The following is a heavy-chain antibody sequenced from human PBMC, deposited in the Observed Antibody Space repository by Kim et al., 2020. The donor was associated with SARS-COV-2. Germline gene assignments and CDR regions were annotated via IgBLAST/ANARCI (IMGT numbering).Heavy chain of an antibody. J-gene: IGHJ4*02. CDR2: INAGNGNT. CDR3: ARADTSRIWRVANFDY. Sequence: ASVKVSCKASGYTFTSYAMHWVRQAPGQRLEWMGWINAGNGNTKYSQKFQGRVTITRDTSASTAYMELSSLRSEDTAVYYCARADTSRIWRVANFDYWGQGTLVTVSS. D-gene: IGHD2-15*01. V-gene: IGHV1-3*01. CDR1: GYTFTSYA.